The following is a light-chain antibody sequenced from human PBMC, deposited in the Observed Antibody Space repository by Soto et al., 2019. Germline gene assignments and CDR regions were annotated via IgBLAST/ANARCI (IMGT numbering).Light chain of an antibody. CDR2: GNS. Sequence: QSVLTQPPSVSGAPGQRVTISCTGSSSNIGAGYDVHWYQQLPGTAPKLLIYGNSNRPAGVPDRFSGSKSGTSASQAITGLQAEDEAEYDCQSYDSSLSGVVFGGGTKLTVL. CDR3: QSYDSSLSGVV. CDR1: SSNIGAGYD. J-gene: IGLJ2*01. V-gene: IGLV1-40*01.